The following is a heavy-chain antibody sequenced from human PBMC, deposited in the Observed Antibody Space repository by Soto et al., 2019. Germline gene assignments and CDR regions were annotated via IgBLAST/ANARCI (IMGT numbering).Heavy chain of an antibody. CDR3: AVQYSSSWNYYYYGMDV. Sequence: GESLKISCKGSGYSFTSYWISWVRQMPGKGLEWMGRIDPSDSYTNYSPSFQGHVTISADKSISTAYLQWSSLKASDTAMYYCAVQYSSSWNYYYYGMDVWGQGTTVTVS. J-gene: IGHJ6*02. CDR1: GYSFTSYW. CDR2: IDPSDSYT. V-gene: IGHV5-10-1*01. D-gene: IGHD6-13*01.